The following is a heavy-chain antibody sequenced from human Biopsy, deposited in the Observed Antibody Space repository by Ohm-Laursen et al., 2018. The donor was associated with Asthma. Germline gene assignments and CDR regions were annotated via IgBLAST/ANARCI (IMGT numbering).Heavy chain of an antibody. CDR2: IYSGGTS. CDR1: GFAGSRAY. V-gene: IGHV3-53*01. Sequence: GSLRLSCTASGFAGSRAYMFWVRQAPGKGLEWVSGIYSGGTSHTADSVRGRFTISRDFSKNTLHLQMHSLRVEDTAVYYCARGDSSGWSHYYFDYWGQGTLVTVSS. D-gene: IGHD6-19*01. J-gene: IGHJ4*02. CDR3: ARGDSSGWSHYYFDY.